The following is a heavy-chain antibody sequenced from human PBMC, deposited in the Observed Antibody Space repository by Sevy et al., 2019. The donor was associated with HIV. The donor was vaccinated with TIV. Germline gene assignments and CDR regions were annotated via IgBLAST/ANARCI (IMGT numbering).Heavy chain of an antibody. Sequence: GGSLRLSCAASGFTFSSYSMNWVRQAPGKGLEWVSSISSSSSYIYYADSVKGRFTISRDNAKNSLYLQMNSLRAEDTAVYYCARDTGYYNIVLMVYPGGLFDYWGQGTLVTVSS. V-gene: IGHV3-21*01. CDR3: ARDTGYYNIVLMVYPGGLFDY. CDR2: ISSSSSYI. CDR1: GFTFSSYS. J-gene: IGHJ4*02. D-gene: IGHD2-8*01.